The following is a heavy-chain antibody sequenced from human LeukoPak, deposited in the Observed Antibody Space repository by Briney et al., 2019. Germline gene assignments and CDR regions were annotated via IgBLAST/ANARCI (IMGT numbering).Heavy chain of an antibody. Sequence: GGSLRLSCAASGFTFSDYYMSWIRQAPGKGLEWVSGINWNGGSTSYADSVKGRFTISRDNAKNSLYLQMNSLRVEDTALYYCARVPTYYYYYMDVWGKGTTVTVSS. CDR2: INWNGGST. J-gene: IGHJ6*03. V-gene: IGHV3-20*04. CDR1: GFTFSDYY. CDR3: ARVPTYYYYYMDV.